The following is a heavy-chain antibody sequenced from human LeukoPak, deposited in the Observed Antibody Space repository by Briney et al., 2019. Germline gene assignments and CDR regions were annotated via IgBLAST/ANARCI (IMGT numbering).Heavy chain of an antibody. D-gene: IGHD4-17*01. CDR2: IWYDGTNK. CDR3: AKALNDYGDYPPFDY. CDR1: GFTFSNYG. Sequence: GRSLRLSCAASGFTFSNYGMHWVRQAPGKGLEWVAVIWYDGTNKYYADSVKGRFTISRDSSRNTLYLQMNGLRAEDTAVYYCAKALNDYGDYPPFDYWGQGTRVTVSS. J-gene: IGHJ4*02. V-gene: IGHV3-33*06.